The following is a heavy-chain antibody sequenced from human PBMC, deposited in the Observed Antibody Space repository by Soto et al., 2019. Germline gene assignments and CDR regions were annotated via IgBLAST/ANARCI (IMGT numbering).Heavy chain of an antibody. CDR2: IYHSGST. V-gene: IGHV4-30-2*01. CDR3: ARICISTSCRNYYYYGMDV. Sequence: SETLSLTCAVSGGSISSGGYSWSWIRQPPGKGLEWIGYIYHSGSTYYNPSPKSRVTISVDRSKNQFSLKLSSVTAADTAVYYCARICISTSCRNYYYYGMDVWGQGTTVTVSS. J-gene: IGHJ6*02. D-gene: IGHD2-2*01. CDR1: GGSISSGGYS.